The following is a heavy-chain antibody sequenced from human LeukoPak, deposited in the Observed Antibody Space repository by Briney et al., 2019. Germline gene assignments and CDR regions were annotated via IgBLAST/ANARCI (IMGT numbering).Heavy chain of an antibody. CDR3: AKGHKTYYYDSSGSGGMDV. J-gene: IGHJ6*02. CDR2: ISVSGGST. CDR1: GFTFSSYA. D-gene: IGHD3-22*01. V-gene: IGHV3-23*01. Sequence: GGSLRLTCAASGFTFSSYAMSWLRQAPGRGREWGSAISVSGGSTYYPDSMKCRLTISRANSKNTLHLQMNSLRAEDTAVYYCAKGHKTYYYDSSGSGGMDVWGQGTTVTVSS.